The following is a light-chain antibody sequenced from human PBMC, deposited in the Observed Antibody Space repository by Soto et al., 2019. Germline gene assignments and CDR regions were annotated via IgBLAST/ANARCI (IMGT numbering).Light chain of an antibody. J-gene: IGKJ1*01. CDR2: WAS. CDR1: QSVLYSSNNKNY. V-gene: IGKV4-1*01. CDR3: QQYYSNPWT. Sequence: SSQSVLYSSNNKNYLAWYQQKPGQPPKLLIYWASTRESGVPDRFSGSGSGTDFTLTISSLQAEDVAVYYCQQYYSNPWTFGQGTKVDIK.